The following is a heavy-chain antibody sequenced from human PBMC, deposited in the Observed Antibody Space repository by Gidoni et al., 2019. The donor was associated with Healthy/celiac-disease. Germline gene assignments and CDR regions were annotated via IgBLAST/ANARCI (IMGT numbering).Heavy chain of an antibody. Sequence: EVQLVESGGGLVQPGRSLRLSCAASGFTFDDYAMHWVRQAPGKGLEWVSGISWNSGSIGYADSVKGRFTISRDNAKNSLYLQMNSLRAEDTALYYCAKSLMVRGVISHDAFDIWGQGTMVTVSS. CDR2: ISWNSGSI. V-gene: IGHV3-9*01. J-gene: IGHJ3*02. D-gene: IGHD3-10*01. CDR3: AKSLMVRGVISHDAFDI. CDR1: GFTFDDYA.